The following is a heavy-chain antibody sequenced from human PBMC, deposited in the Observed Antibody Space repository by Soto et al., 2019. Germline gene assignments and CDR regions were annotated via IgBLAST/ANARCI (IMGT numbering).Heavy chain of an antibody. CDR1: GDSVSSNSAA. V-gene: IGHV6-1*01. CDR3: ATGNNGVSHPGYYYYYGMDV. CDR2: TYYRSKWYN. J-gene: IGHJ6*02. D-gene: IGHD2-8*01. Sequence: SQTLSLTCAISGDSVSSNSAAWNWIRQSPSRGLEWLGRTYYRSKWYNDYAVSVKSRITINPDTSKNQFSLQLNSVTPEDTAVYYCATGNNGVSHPGYYYYYGMDVWGQGTTVTVSS.